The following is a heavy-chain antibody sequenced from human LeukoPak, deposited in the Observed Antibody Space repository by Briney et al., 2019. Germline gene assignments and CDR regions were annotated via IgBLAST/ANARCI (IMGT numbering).Heavy chain of an antibody. Sequence: ASVKVSCKASGYTFTNYDINWVRQATGQGLELMGWMNPNSGNTGYALKFQGRVTMTRNTSISTAYMELSSLRSEDTALYYCARDIAGATKGGWFDTWGQGTPVTVSS. J-gene: IGHJ5*02. CDR3: ARDIAGATKGGWFDT. V-gene: IGHV1-8*01. CDR1: GYTFTNYD. CDR2: MNPNSGNT. D-gene: IGHD1-26*01.